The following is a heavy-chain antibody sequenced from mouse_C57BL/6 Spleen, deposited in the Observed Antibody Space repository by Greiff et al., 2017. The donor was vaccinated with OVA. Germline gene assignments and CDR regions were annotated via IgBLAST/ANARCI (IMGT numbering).Heavy chain of an antibody. CDR3: ARAGSSGYVAY. Sequence: EVKLVESGGGLVKPGGSLKLSCAASGFPFRSYAMSWVRQTPETRLEWVATLSDGGRYTYYPDNVKGRFSIARDNATNNLYLEVSYLKSEDTAMYYVARAGSSGYVAYWGQGTLVTVSA. CDR2: LSDGGRYT. CDR1: GFPFRSYA. V-gene: IGHV5-4*03. D-gene: IGHD3-2*02. J-gene: IGHJ3*01.